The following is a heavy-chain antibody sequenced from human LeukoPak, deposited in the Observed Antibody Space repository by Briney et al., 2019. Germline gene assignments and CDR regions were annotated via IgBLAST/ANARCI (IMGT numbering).Heavy chain of an antibody. CDR1: GFTFSSYA. Sequence: PGGSLRLSCAASGFTFSSYAMSWVRQATGKGVEWVSAISGSGGSTYYADSVKGRFTSSRDNSKNTLYLQMNSLRAEDTAVYYCAKIPYDYIWGSYRYRDDAFDIWGQGTMVTVSS. CDR3: AKIPYDYIWGSYRYRDDAFDI. J-gene: IGHJ3*02. D-gene: IGHD3-16*02. V-gene: IGHV3-23*01. CDR2: ISGSGGST.